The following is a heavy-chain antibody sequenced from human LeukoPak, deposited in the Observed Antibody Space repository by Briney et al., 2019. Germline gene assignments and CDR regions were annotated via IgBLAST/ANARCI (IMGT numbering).Heavy chain of an antibody. V-gene: IGHV3-30*02. CDR3: AKGRYGSSRYPFDY. D-gene: IGHD6-13*01. CDR1: GFTFSSYG. CDR2: IRYDGSNK. Sequence: PGGSLRLSCAASGFTFSSYGMHWVRQAPGKGLEWVAFIRYDGSNKYYADSVKGRFTISRDNSKNTLYLQMNSLRAEDTAVYYCAKGRYGSSRYPFDYWGQGTLVTVSS. J-gene: IGHJ4*02.